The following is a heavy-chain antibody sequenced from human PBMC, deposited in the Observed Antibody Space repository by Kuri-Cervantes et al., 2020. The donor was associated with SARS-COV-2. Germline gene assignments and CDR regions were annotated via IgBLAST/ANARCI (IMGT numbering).Heavy chain of an antibody. J-gene: IGHJ4*02. CDR1: GFTFDDYG. CDR3: ARSSSRSYDFASGLRVTPTDF. Sequence: GGPLRLSCAASGFTFDDYGMSWVRQAPGKGLEWVSGINWNGGSTGYADSVKGRFTISRDNAKNLLFLQMNSLRVEDTAIYYCARSSSRSYDFASGLRVTPTDFWGQGTLVTVSS. V-gene: IGHV3-20*04. D-gene: IGHD3-3*01. CDR2: INWNGGST.